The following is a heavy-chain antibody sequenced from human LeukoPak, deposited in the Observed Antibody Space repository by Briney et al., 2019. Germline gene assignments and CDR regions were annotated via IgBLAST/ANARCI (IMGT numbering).Heavy chain of an antibody. CDR1: GFTVSSNY. D-gene: IGHD5-18*01. V-gene: IGHV3-53*01. CDR2: IYSGGST. J-gene: IGHJ6*04. Sequence: QPGGSLKLSCAASGFTVSSNYMSWVRQAPGKGLEWVSVIYSGGSTYYADSVKGRFTISRDNSKNTLYLQMNSLRAEDTAVYYCARERYSYGYSYYYGMDVWGKGTTVTVSS. CDR3: ARERYSYGYSYYYGMDV.